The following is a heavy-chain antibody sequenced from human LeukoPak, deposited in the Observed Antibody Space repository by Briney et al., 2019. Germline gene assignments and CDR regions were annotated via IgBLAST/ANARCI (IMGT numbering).Heavy chain of an antibody. CDR2: ISSSSGII. CDR1: GFTFSSYS. J-gene: IGHJ1*01. V-gene: IGHV3-48*02. Sequence: GGSLRLSCATSGFTFSSYSMNWVRQAPGKGLEWVSYISSSSGIIYYADSVKGRFTISRDNAKNSPFLQMNSLRDEDTAVYYCASSTVTTGSEYFQHWGQGTLVTVSS. D-gene: IGHD4-17*01. CDR3: ASSTVTTGSEYFQH.